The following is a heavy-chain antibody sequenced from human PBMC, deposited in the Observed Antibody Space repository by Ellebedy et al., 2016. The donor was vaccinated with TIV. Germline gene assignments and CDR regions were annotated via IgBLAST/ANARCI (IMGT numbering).Heavy chain of an antibody. CDR3: AKAPIGTCTGDRCYPFDH. CDR2: MSGSAGGGST. Sequence: PGGSLRLSCAASGFTFSTYAMSWVRQAPGKGLEWISVMSGSAGGGSTYYAESVKGRFTISRDNSKNTVYLQMNSLRAEDTAVYYCAKAPIGTCTGDRCYPFDHWGQGTLVTVSS. CDR1: GFTFSTYA. J-gene: IGHJ4*02. D-gene: IGHD2-15*01. V-gene: IGHV3-23*01.